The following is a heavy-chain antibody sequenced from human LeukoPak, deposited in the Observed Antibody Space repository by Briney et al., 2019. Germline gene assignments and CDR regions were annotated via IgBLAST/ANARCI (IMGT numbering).Heavy chain of an antibody. CDR1: GGSISSYY. CDR2: IYYSGST. V-gene: IGHV4-59*01. CDR3: ASYSYYYDSSGYFDY. J-gene: IGHJ4*02. D-gene: IGHD3-22*01. Sequence: SETLSLTCTVSGGSISSYYWSWVRQPPGKGLEWIGYIYYSGSTNYNPSLKSRVTISVDTSKNQFSLKLSSVTAADTAVYYCASYSYYYDSSGYFDYWGQGTLVTVSS.